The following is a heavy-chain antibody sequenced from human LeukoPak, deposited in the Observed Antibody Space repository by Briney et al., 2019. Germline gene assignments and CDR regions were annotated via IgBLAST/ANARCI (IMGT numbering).Heavy chain of an antibody. Sequence: PSETLSLTCTVSGGSISSGSYYWSWIRQPAGKGLEWIGRIYHSGSTYYNPSLKSRVTISVDTSKNQFSLKLSSVTAADTAVYYCARVNYYDSSGYQPFAFDIWGQGTMVTVSS. CDR2: IYHSGST. D-gene: IGHD3-22*01. J-gene: IGHJ3*02. CDR3: ARVNYYDSSGYQPFAFDI. V-gene: IGHV4-61*02. CDR1: GGSISSGSYY.